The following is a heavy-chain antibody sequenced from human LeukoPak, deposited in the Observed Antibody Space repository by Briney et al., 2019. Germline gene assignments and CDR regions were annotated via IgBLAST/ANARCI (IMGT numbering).Heavy chain of an antibody. Sequence: SETLSLTCTVSGYSITSGYYWGWIRQPPGKGLEWIGSIYHSGSTYYNPSLKSRVTMSVDTSKNQVSLKLSSVTAADTAVYYCTRGSIAYYYMDVWGKGTTVTVSS. J-gene: IGHJ6*03. D-gene: IGHD3-22*01. CDR2: IYHSGST. CDR3: TRGSIAYYYMDV. CDR1: GYSITSGYY. V-gene: IGHV4-38-2*02.